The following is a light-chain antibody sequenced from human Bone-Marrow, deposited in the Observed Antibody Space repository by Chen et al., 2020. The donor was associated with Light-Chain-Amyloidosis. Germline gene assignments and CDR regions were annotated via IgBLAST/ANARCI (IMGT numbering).Light chain of an antibody. J-gene: IGLJ1*01. CDR2: DVD. CDR3: SSYTGADNLFV. CDR1: SSDVGAYNY. V-gene: IGLV2-11*01. Sequence: QSDLTQPRSVSGAPGQTVTISCTGTSSDVGAYNYVSWYQQHSGEAPKFIIYDVDKRPSGVPDRFSGSKSGNTAALTISGLQPEDDADYYCSSYTGADNLFVFGSGTSVTVL.